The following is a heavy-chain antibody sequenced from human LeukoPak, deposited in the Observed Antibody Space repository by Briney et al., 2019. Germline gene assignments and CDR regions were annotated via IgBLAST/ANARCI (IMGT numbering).Heavy chain of an antibody. CDR1: GFTFGTFS. CDR2: ISGGSSTI. CDR3: ARERAAFRSRGMDV. D-gene: IGHD3-10*01. V-gene: IGHV3-48*04. J-gene: IGHJ6*04. Sequence: GGSLRLSCAASGFTFGTFSMNWVRQAPGKGLEWVSYISGGSSTIYFADSVKGRFTNSRDNSKNTLYLQMNSLRVDDTAVYYCARERAAFRSRGMDVWGKGTTVTVSS.